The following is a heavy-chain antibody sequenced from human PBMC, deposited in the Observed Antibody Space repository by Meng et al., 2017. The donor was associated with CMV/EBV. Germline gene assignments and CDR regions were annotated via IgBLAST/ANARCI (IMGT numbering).Heavy chain of an antibody. J-gene: IGHJ4*02. CDR2: INHSGST. CDR3: ARGQRFRSFDY. Sequence: GSLRLSCAVYGGSFSGYYWSWIRQPPGKGLEWIGEINHSGSTNYNPPLKSRVTISVDTSKNQFSLKLSSVTAADTAVYYCARGQRFRSFDYWGQGTLVTVSS. V-gene: IGHV4-34*01. CDR1: GGSFSGYY. D-gene: IGHD5-24*01.